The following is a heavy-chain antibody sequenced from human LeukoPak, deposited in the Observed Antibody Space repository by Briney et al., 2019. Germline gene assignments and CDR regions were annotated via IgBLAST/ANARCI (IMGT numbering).Heavy chain of an antibody. Sequence: GGSLRLSCAASGFTFDDYGMSWVRQAPGKGLEWVSGINWNGGSTGYADSVKGRFTISRDNAKNSLYLQMNSLRAEDTVLYYCASLAAARPHGAFDIWGQGTMVTVSS. CDR3: ASLAAARPHGAFDI. CDR2: INWNGGST. V-gene: IGHV3-20*04. J-gene: IGHJ3*02. CDR1: GFTFDDYG. D-gene: IGHD6-13*01.